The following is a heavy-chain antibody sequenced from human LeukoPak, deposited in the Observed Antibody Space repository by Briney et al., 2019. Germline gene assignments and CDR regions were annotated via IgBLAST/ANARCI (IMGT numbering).Heavy chain of an antibody. D-gene: IGHD4/OR15-4a*01. Sequence: GGSLRLSCTVSGFTVSSNSMSWVRQAPGKGLEWVSFIYSDNTHYSDSVKGRFTISRDNSKNTLYLQMNSLRAEDTAVYYGARRAGAYSHPYDYWGQGTLVTVSS. CDR3: ARRAGAYSHPYDY. CDR1: GFTVSSNS. V-gene: IGHV3-53*01. J-gene: IGHJ4*02. CDR2: IYSDNT.